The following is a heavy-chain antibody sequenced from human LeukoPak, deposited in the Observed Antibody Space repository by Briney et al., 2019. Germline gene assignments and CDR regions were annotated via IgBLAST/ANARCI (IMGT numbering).Heavy chain of an antibody. CDR2: IRYDGSNK. CDR1: GFSFSSHG. D-gene: IGHD3-10*01. V-gene: IGHV3-30*02. Sequence: PGGSLRLSCAASGFSFSSHGMSWVRQAPGKGLEWVAFIRYDGSNKYYADSVKGRFTISRDNSKNTLYLQMNSLRAEDTAVYYCAKDIRTYYFGSGSFDYWGQGILVTVSS. J-gene: IGHJ4*02. CDR3: AKDIRTYYFGSGSFDY.